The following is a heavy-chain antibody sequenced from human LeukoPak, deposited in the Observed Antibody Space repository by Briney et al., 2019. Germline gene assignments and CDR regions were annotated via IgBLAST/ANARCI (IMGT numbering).Heavy chain of an antibody. CDR1: GFTFSSYA. Sequence: GGSLRPSXAASGFTFSSYAMSWVRQAPGKGLEWVSAISGSGGSTYYADSVKGRFTISRDNSKNTLYLQMNSLRAEDTAVYYCAKEQRDCSGGSCYSVDYWGQGTLVTVSS. J-gene: IGHJ4*02. V-gene: IGHV3-23*01. CDR2: ISGSGGST. CDR3: AKEQRDCSGGSCYSVDY. D-gene: IGHD2-15*01.